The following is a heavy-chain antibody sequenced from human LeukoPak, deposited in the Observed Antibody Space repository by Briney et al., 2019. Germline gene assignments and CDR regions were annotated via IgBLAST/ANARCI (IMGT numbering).Heavy chain of an antibody. CDR2: INHSGST. D-gene: IGHD3-3*01. J-gene: IGHJ4*02. CDR3: ASTPGLRFLEWFY. V-gene: IGHV4-34*01. Sequence: PSETLSLTCAVYGGSFSGYYWSWIRQPPGKGLEWIGEINHSGSTNYNPSLKSRVTISVDTSKNQFSLKLSSVTAADTAVYYCASTPGLRFLEWFYWGQGTLVTVSS. CDR1: GGSFSGYY.